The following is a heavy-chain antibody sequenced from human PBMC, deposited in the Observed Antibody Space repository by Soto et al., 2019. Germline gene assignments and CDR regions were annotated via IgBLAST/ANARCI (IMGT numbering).Heavy chain of an antibody. J-gene: IGHJ4*02. CDR1: GGTFSSYA. CDR2: IIPIFGTA. CDR3: ARDPRGNGYSRFDY. Sequence: SVKVSCKASGGTFSSYAISWVRQAPGQGLEWMGGIIPIFGTANYAQKFQGRVTITADESTSTAYMELSSPRSEDTAVYYCARDPRGNGYSRFDYWAREPWSPSPQ. D-gene: IGHD5-18*01. V-gene: IGHV1-69*13.